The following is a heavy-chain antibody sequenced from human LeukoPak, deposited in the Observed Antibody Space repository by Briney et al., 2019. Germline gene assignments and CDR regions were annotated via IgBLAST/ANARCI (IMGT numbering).Heavy chain of an antibody. CDR2: INHSGST. CDR1: GGSFSGYY. CDR3: ARAIQLWSYPFDY. V-gene: IGHV4-34*01. J-gene: IGHJ4*02. D-gene: IGHD5-18*01. Sequence: SETLSPTCAVYGGSFSGYYWSWIRQPPGKGLEWIGEINHSGSTNYNPSLKSRVTISVDTSKNQFSLKLSSVTAADTAVYYCARAIQLWSYPFDYWGQGTLVTVSS.